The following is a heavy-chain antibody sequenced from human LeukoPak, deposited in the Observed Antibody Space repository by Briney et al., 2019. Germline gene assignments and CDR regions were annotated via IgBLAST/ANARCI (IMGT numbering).Heavy chain of an antibody. Sequence: ASVKVSCKASGYTFTSYDINWVRQAPGQGLEWMGWISAYNGNTNYAQKLQGRVTMTTDTSTSTAYMELRSLRSDDTAVYYCARIMITFGGVIVNWDYWGQGTLVTVSS. D-gene: IGHD3-16*02. J-gene: IGHJ4*02. CDR3: ARIMITFGGVIVNWDY. CDR2: ISAYNGNT. CDR1: GYTFTSYD. V-gene: IGHV1-18*01.